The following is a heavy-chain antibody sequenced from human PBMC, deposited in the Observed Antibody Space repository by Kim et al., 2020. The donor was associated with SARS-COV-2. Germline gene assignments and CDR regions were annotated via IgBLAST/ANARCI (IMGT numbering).Heavy chain of an antibody. CDR1: GYTFTGYY. CDR2: INPNSGGT. Sequence: ASVKVSCKASGYTFTGYYMHWVRQAPGQGLEWMGWINPNSGGTNYAQKFQGRVTMTRDTSISTAYMELSRLRSDDTAVYYCATQITSSSWYCNWFDPWGQGTLVTVSS. D-gene: IGHD6-13*01. CDR3: ATQITSSSWYCNWFDP. V-gene: IGHV1-2*02. J-gene: IGHJ5*02.